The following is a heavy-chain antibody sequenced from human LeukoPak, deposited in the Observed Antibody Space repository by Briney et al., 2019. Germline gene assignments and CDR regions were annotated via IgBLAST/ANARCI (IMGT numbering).Heavy chain of an antibody. CDR2: IKSKTDGGTT. V-gene: IGHV3-15*01. D-gene: IGHD3-16*02. CDR1: GFTFSNAW. J-gene: IGHJ4*02. Sequence: GGSLRLSCAASGFTFSNAWMSWVRQAPGKGLEWVGRIKSKTDGGTTDYAAPVKGRFTISRDDSKNTLYLQMNSLKTEDTAVYYCTTDSYDYVWGSYCYTDYWGQGTLVTVSS. CDR3: TTDSYDYVWGSYCYTDY.